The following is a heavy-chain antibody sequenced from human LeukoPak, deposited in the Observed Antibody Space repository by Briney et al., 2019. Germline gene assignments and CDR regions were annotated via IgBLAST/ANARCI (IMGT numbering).Heavy chain of an antibody. Sequence: SETLSLTCTVSGGSISSYYWSWIRQPAGKGLEWIGRIYTSGSTNYSPSLKSRVTMSVDTSKNQFSLKLSSVTAADTAVYYCARGMVFSYDSSGPWFDPWGQGTLVTVSS. CDR1: GGSISSYY. J-gene: IGHJ5*02. D-gene: IGHD3-22*01. V-gene: IGHV4-4*07. CDR2: IYTSGST. CDR3: ARGMVFSYDSSGPWFDP.